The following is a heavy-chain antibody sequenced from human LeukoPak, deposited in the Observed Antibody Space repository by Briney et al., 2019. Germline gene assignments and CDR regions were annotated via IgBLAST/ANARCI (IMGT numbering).Heavy chain of an antibody. J-gene: IGHJ4*02. V-gene: IGHV5-51*01. Sequence: GESLKISCKGSGNSFSNYSFAWVRQLPGKGLEWMDIIYPGDSDTRYRPSFQAQVPISADKPITNGFLQWSSLEASDTATYSCARQNILGSAKAPLDICGQGTLGTVSS. CDR2: IYPGDSDT. D-gene: IGHD1-26*01. CDR3: ARQNILGSAKAPLDI. CDR1: GNSFSNYS.